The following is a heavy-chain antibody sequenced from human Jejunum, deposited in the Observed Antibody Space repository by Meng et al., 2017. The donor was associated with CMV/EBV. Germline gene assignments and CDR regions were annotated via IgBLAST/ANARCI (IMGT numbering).Heavy chain of an antibody. V-gene: IGHV4-59*01. CDR2: IYYSGST. Sequence: VSGGSISGYSWGWIRQPPGKGLGWIGHIYYSGSTNYNPSLQSRVTISVDTSKNQFSLNVSSVTAADTAVYYCARGGTSSKWFDPWGQGTLVTVSS. D-gene: IGHD6-6*01. J-gene: IGHJ5*02. CDR1: GGSISGYS. CDR3: ARGGTSSKWFDP.